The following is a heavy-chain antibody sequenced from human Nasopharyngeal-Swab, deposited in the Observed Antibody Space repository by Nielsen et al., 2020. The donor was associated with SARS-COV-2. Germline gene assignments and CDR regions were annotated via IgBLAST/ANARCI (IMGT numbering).Heavy chain of an antibody. CDR2: IYYSGST. V-gene: IGHV4-39*07. Sequence: WIRQPPGKGLEWIGSIYYSGSTYYYSSLKSRVTISVDTSKNQFSLKLISGTAADTAVYYCARTPYYYMDVWGRGTTVTVSS. CDR3: ARTPYYYMDV. J-gene: IGHJ6*03.